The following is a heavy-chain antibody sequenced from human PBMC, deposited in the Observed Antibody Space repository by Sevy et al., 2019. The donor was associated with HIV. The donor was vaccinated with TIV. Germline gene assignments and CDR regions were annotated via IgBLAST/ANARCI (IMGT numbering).Heavy chain of an antibody. Sequence: SETLSLTCAVSGYSISSGYYWGWIRQPPGKGLEWIGSIYHSGSTYYNPSLKSRVTISVDTSKNQFSLKLSSVTAADTAVYYCASQTATIYYFDYWGQGTLVTVSS. CDR2: IYHSGST. CDR3: ASQTATIYYFDY. J-gene: IGHJ4*02. D-gene: IGHD6-25*01. CDR1: GYSISSGYY. V-gene: IGHV4-38-2*01.